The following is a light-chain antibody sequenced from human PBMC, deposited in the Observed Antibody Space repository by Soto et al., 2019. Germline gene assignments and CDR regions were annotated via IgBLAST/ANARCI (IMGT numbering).Light chain of an antibody. CDR1: SSDVGSYNL. J-gene: IGLJ1*01. V-gene: IGLV2-23*02. Sequence: QSALTQPASVSGSPGQSITISCTGTSSDVGSYNLVSWYQQHPGKAPKLMIYGVNKRPSGVSNRFSGSKSGNTASLTISGLQAEDADDYYCCSYAGISTFYVFGTGTKLTVL. CDR2: GVN. CDR3: CSYAGISTFYV.